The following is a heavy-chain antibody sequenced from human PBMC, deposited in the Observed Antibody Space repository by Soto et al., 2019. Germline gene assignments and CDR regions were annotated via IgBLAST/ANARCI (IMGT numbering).Heavy chain of an antibody. D-gene: IGHD3-10*01. CDR2: IIPILGIA. CDR1: GGTFSSYT. J-gene: IGHJ4*02. V-gene: IGHV1-69*02. CDR3: ATNWKVRGPYFDY. Sequence: QVQLVQSGAEVKKPGSSVKVSCKASGGTFSSYTISWVRQAPGQGLEWMGRIIPILGIANYAQKFQGRVTITADKSTSTAYMELSSLRSEDTAVYCCATNWKVRGPYFDYWGQGTLVTVSS.